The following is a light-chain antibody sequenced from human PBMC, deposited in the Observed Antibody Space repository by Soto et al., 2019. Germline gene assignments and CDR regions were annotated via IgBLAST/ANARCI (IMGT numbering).Light chain of an antibody. CDR2: DAY. CDR3: QQYNSYSYT. Sequence: DIQMTQSPSTLSASVGDRVTITCRASQSISSWLAWYQQKQGKAPKLLIYDAYSLESGVPSRFSGSGSGTEFTLNISRLQPDDFATYYCQQYNSYSYTFGQGNKLEIK. V-gene: IGKV1-5*01. CDR1: QSISSW. J-gene: IGKJ2*01.